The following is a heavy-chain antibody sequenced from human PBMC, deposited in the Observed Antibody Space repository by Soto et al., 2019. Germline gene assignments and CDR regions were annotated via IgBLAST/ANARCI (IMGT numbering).Heavy chain of an antibody. V-gene: IGHV1-8*01. CDR2: MNPNSGNT. D-gene: IGHD5-18*01. Sequence: QVQLVQSGAEVRKPGASVKVSCMASGYTFRDYDINWVRQASGQGLEWMGWMNPNSGNTAYAQKFQGRVTMNRDFFINTAYMELSSLRSEDTAVYYCARRARIGKQLWLPFDYWAQGTLVTVSS. J-gene: IGHJ4*02. CDR3: ARRARIGKQLWLPFDY. CDR1: GYTFRDYD.